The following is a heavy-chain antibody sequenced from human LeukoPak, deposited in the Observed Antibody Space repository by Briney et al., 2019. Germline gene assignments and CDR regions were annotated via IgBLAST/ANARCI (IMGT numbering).Heavy chain of an antibody. CDR2: IWYDGTNI. J-gene: IGHJ4*02. V-gene: IGHV3-33*08. D-gene: IGHD4-11*01. Sequence: GGSLRLSCAASGFTFDDYGMSWVRQAPGKGLEWVAVIWYDGTNIYYGDSVKGRFSISRDNSKNTVYLQMDSLRAEDTAVYYCARDAGGAFGNYVNYFDYWGQGTLVTVSS. CDR3: ARDAGGAFGNYVNYFDY. CDR1: GFTFDDYG.